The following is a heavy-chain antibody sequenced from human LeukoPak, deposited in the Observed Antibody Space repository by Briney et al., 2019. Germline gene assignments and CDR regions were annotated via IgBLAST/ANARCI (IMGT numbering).Heavy chain of an antibody. CDR1: GGSISSYY. V-gene: IGHV4-59*01. J-gene: IGHJ5*02. CDR3: ARGDAVAGPNWFDP. Sequence: ASETLSLTCTVSGGSISSYYWSWIRQPPGKGLEWIGYIYYSGSTNYNPSLKSRVTISVDTSKNQFSLKLSSVTAADTAVYYCARGDAVAGPNWFDPWGQGTLVTVSS. D-gene: IGHD6-19*01. CDR2: IYYSGST.